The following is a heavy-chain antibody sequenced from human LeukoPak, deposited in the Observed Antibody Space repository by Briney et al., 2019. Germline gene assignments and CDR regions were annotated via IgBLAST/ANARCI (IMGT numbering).Heavy chain of an antibody. D-gene: IGHD3-10*01. Sequence: SETLSLTCNVSGASINSYRWNWIRQPPGKGLEWIGYISYDGKTNYNPSLKSRLTLSVDTSKNQSSLNLNSVTAADTARYYCTKGYYGPFDCWGQGTLVTVTS. CDR3: TKGYYGPFDC. J-gene: IGHJ4*02. CDR2: ISYDGKT. V-gene: IGHV4-59*01. CDR1: GASINSYR.